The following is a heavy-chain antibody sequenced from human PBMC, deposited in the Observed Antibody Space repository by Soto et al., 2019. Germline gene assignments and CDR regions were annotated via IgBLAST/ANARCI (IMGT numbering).Heavy chain of an antibody. CDR2: IYYSGST. V-gene: IGHV4-39*01. CDR1: GGSTSSSSYY. D-gene: IGHD5-18*01. Sequence: SETLSLTCTVSGGSTSSSSYYWGWIRQPPGKGLEWIASIYYSGSTIYNPPLKSRVTISVDTSKNRFSLELRSVTAADTAVFYCARVRGYSYGPFDYWGQGTLVTVSS. CDR3: ARVRGYSYGPFDY. J-gene: IGHJ4*02.